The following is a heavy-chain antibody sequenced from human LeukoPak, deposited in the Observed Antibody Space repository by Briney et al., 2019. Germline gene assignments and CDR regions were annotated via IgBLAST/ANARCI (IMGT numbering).Heavy chain of an antibody. CDR2: IHTSGNI. CDR1: GGSISNYY. V-gene: IGHV4-4*07. J-gene: IGHJ4*02. D-gene: IGHD1-26*01. CDR3: ARGPPSGATRFDN. Sequence: MASETLSLTCTVSGGSISNYYWSWIRQPAGKVPEWIGRIHTSGNILYNPSLKSRLTMSADTSKNQFSLNLRSVIAADTALYYCARGPPSGATRFDNWGQGNLVSVSS.